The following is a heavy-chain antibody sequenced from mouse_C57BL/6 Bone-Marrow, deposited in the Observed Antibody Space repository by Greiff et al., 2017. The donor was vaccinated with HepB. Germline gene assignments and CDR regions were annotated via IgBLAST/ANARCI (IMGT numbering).Heavy chain of an antibody. CDR3: ARRLWLRRDAMDY. J-gene: IGHJ4*01. CDR1: GFTFSDYG. V-gene: IGHV5-17*01. CDR2: ISSGSSTI. Sequence: DVMLVESGGGLVKPGGSLKLSCAASGFTFSDYGMHWVRQAPEKGLEWVAYISSGSSTIYYADTVKGRFTISRDNAKNTLFLQMTSLRSEDTAMYYCARRLWLRRDAMDYWGQGTSVTVSS. D-gene: IGHD2-2*01.